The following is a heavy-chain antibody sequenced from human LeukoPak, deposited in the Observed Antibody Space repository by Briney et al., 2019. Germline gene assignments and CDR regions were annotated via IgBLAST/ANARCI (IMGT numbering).Heavy chain of an antibody. CDR2: IYSSGST. CDR3: ARDLVVPPYNWFDP. J-gene: IGHJ5*02. D-gene: IGHD2-2*01. CDR1: GGSISSYY. Sequence: SETLSLTCTVSGGSISSYYWSWIRQPAGKGLEGIGRIYSSGSTNFNPSLKGRVALSVDTSNNQFSLKLSSVTAADTAVYYCARDLVVPPYNWFDPWGQGTLVTVSS. V-gene: IGHV4-4*07.